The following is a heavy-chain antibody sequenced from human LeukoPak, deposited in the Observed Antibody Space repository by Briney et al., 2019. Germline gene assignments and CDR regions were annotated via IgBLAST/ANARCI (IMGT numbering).Heavy chain of an antibody. D-gene: IGHD3-10*01. Sequence: PGGSLRLSCAASGFTFSSYGMHWVRQAPGKGLEWVAFIRYDGSNKYYADSVKGRFTISRDNSKNTLYLQMNSLRAEDTAVYYCARDFYGSGRYFDYWGQGTLVTVSS. CDR3: ARDFYGSGRYFDY. CDR2: IRYDGSNK. J-gene: IGHJ4*02. V-gene: IGHV3-30*02. CDR1: GFTFSSYG.